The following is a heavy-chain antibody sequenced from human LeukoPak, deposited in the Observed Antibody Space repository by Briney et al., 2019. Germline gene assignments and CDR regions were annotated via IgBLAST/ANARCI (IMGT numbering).Heavy chain of an antibody. Sequence: SETLSLTCTVSGGSISSYYWSWIRQPAGKGLEWIGGIYTSGSTNYNPSLKSRVTMSVDTSKNQFSLKLSSVTAADTAVYYCARGPPLYYYDSSGTGDDAFDIWGQGTMVTVSS. CDR3: ARGPPLYYYDSSGTGDDAFDI. V-gene: IGHV4-4*07. CDR1: GGSISSYY. J-gene: IGHJ3*02. D-gene: IGHD3-22*01. CDR2: IYTSGST.